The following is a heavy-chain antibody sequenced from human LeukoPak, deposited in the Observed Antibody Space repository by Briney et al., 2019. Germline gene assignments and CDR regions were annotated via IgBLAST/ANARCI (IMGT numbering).Heavy chain of an antibody. CDR2: IHTSGNS. CDR1: GGSISTYY. J-gene: IGHJ4*02. Sequence: SETLSLTCTVSGGSISTYYWSWIRQPAGKGLEWNGHIHTSGNSDYNPSLKSRVTMSVDTSKNQFSLKVRSVTAADTAVYYCAREGSATARPFVSNDYWGQGTLVTVSS. D-gene: IGHD6-6*01. CDR3: AREGSATARPFVSNDY. V-gene: IGHV4-4*07.